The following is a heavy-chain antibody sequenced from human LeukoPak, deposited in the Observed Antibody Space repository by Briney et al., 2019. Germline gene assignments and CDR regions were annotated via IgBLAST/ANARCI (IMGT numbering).Heavy chain of an antibody. CDR2: ISNSGSNT. CDR1: GFTFSSYP. Sequence: GGSLRLSYTGSGFTFSSYPLSWVRQAPGKGLEWVSAISNSGSNTYYGDSVRGRFTISRDKSKNTLYLQMNTLRAEDTAVYYCATTKSARRYFDYWGQGTLVTVSS. CDR3: ATTKSARRYFDY. J-gene: IGHJ4*02. V-gene: IGHV3-23*01. D-gene: IGHD1-1*01.